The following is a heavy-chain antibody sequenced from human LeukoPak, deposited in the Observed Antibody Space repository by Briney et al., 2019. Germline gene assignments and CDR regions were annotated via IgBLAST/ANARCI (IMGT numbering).Heavy chain of an antibody. J-gene: IGHJ4*02. D-gene: IGHD3-22*01. CDR2: VSYDGSNK. V-gene: IGHV3-30*18. CDR1: GFSFSSYS. CDR3: AKDTYYSYDRSGYYVFEY. Sequence: PGGSLRLSCAASGFSFSSYSMNWVRQAPGKGLEWVAHVSYDGSNKYYADSVEGRFTISRDNSKNTLNLQVNSLRAEDTAVYYCAKDTYYSYDRSGYYVFEYWGQGALVTVSS.